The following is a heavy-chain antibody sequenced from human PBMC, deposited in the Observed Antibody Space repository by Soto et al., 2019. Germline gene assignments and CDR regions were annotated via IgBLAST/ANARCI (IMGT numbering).Heavy chain of an antibody. CDR2: IWYDGSNK. V-gene: IGHV3-33*01. Sequence: GGSLRLSCAASGFTFSSYGMHWVRRAPGKGLEWVAVIWYDGSNKYYADSVKGRFTISRDNSKNTLYLQMNSLRAEDTAVYYCARGQFDDSSGGFDYWGQGTMVTVSS. J-gene: IGHJ4*03. CDR1: GFTFSSYG. CDR3: ARGQFDDSSGGFDY. D-gene: IGHD3-22*01.